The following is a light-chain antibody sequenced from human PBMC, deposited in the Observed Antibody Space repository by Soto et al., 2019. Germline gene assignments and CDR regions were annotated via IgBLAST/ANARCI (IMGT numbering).Light chain of an antibody. CDR2: DAS. Sequence: PGERATLSCRASRSVNSYLAWYQQKPGQAPRLLISDASNRATGIPARFSGSGSGTDFTLTISSLEPEDFAVYYCQQRTNWPITFGQGTRLEIK. CDR3: QQRTNWPIT. V-gene: IGKV3-11*01. CDR1: RSVNSY. J-gene: IGKJ5*01.